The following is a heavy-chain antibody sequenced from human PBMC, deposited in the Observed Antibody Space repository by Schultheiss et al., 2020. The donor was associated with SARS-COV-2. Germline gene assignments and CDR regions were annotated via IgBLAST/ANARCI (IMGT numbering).Heavy chain of an antibody. CDR2: ISSSSSTI. J-gene: IGHJ6*03. D-gene: IGHD6-6*01. Sequence: GGSLRLSCAASRFIFSGYWMSWVRQAPGKGLEWVSYISSSSSTIYYADSVKGRFTISRDNAKNSLYLQMNSLRAEDTALYYCARKAIAAPRKYYYYYMDVWGKGTTVTVSS. CDR3: ARKAIAAPRKYYYYYMDV. CDR1: RFIFSGYW. V-gene: IGHV3-48*04.